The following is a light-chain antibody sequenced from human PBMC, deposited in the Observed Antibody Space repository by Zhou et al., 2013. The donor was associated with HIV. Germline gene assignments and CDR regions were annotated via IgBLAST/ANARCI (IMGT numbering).Light chain of an antibody. CDR1: QAISNS. J-gene: IGKJ4*01. Sequence: DIQMTQSPSSLSASVGDRVTITCRASQAISNSLAWYQQRPGKVPKLLIYAASTLQSGVPSRFSGSGSGTEFTLAISSLQPEDVATYYCQKYNSAPLTFGGGTKVEIK. CDR2: AAS. CDR3: QKYNSAPLT. V-gene: IGKV1-27*01.